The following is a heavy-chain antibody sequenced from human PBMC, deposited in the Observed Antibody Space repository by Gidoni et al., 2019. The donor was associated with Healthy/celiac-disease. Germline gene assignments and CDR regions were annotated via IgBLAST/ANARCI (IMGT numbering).Heavy chain of an antibody. Sequence: EVQLLESGGGLVQPGGSLRLSCAASGFTFSSYAMSWVRQAPGKGLEWVSAISGSGGSTYYADSVKGRFTISRDNSKNTLYLQMNSLRAEDTAVYYCAKTGLPIGGVIVTGWFDPWGQGTLVTVSS. D-gene: IGHD3-16*02. CDR2: ISGSGGST. CDR1: GFTFSSYA. V-gene: IGHV3-23*01. CDR3: AKTGLPIGGVIVTGWFDP. J-gene: IGHJ5*02.